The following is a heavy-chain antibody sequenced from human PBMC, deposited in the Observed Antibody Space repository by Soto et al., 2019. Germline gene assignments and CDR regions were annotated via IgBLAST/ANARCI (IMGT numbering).Heavy chain of an antibody. CDR3: ARAAGEWWLRDYYFDY. Sequence: SVKVSCKASGGTFSSYSISWVRQAPVQGLEWMGGIIPIFGTANYAQKFQGRVTITADESTSTAYMELSSVTAADTAVYYCARAAGEWWLRDYYFDYWGQGTLVTVSS. CDR2: IIPIFGTA. V-gene: IGHV1-69*13. J-gene: IGHJ4*02. CDR1: GGTFSSYS. D-gene: IGHD5-12*01.